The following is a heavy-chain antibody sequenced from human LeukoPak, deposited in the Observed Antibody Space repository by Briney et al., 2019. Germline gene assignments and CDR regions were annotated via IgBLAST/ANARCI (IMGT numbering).Heavy chain of an antibody. V-gene: IGHV4-39*07. CDR3: ARHSAVRDGYNAGAFDI. J-gene: IGHJ3*02. Sequence: PSETLSLTCTVSGGPISSSSYYWGWIRQPPGKGLEWIGSIYYSGSTYYNPSLKSRVTISVDRSKSQFSLKLSSVTGADTAVYYCARHSAVRDGYNAGAFDIWGQGTMVTVSS. CDR1: GGPISSSSYY. D-gene: IGHD5-24*01. CDR2: IYYSGST.